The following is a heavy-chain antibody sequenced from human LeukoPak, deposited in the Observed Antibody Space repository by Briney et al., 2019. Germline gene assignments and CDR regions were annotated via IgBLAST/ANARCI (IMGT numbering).Heavy chain of an antibody. V-gene: IGHV1-2*02. CDR3: ARMFISGSYFDY. CDR1: GYTFTGYY. J-gene: IGHJ4*02. CDR2: VNPNSGGT. D-gene: IGHD1-26*01. Sequence: GASVKVSCKASGYTFTGYYMHWVRQAPGQGLEWMGWVNPNSGGTNYAQKFQGRVTMTRDTSISTAYMELSRLRSDDTAVYYCARMFISGSYFDYWGQGTLVTVSS.